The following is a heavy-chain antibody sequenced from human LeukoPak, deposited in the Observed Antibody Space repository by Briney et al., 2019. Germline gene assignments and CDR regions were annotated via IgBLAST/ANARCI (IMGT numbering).Heavy chain of an antibody. CDR1: GDSVSSNSAA. CDR3: ARDASSWHVGYYYGMDV. D-gene: IGHD6-13*01. CDR2: TYYRSKWYN. V-gene: IGHV6-1*01. J-gene: IGHJ6*02. Sequence: SQTLSLTCAISGDSVSSNSAAWNWIRQSPSRGLEWLGRTYYRSKWYNDYAVSVKSRITINPVTSKNQFSLQLNSVTPEDTAVYYCARDASSWHVGYYYGMDVWGQGTTVTVSS.